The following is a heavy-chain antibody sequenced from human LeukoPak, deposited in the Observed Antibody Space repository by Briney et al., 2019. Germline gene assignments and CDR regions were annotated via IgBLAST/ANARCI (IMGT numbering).Heavy chain of an antibody. CDR1: GFTFSSYA. V-gene: IGHV3-30-3*01. Sequence: GRSLRLSCAASGFTFSSYAMHWVRQAPGKGLEWVAVISYDGSNKYYADSVKGRFTISRDNSKNTLYLQMNSLRAEDTAVYYCAGSVPIRGYSYGPFDYWGQGTLVTVSS. CDR2: ISYDGSNK. D-gene: IGHD5-18*01. CDR3: AGSVPIRGYSYGPFDY. J-gene: IGHJ4*02.